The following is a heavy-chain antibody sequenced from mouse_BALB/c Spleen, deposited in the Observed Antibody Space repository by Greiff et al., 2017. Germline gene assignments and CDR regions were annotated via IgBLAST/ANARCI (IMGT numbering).Heavy chain of an antibody. CDR2: ISDGGSYT. D-gene: IGHD2-4*01. CDR3: AKGDYDYGFAY. V-gene: IGHV5-4*02. J-gene: IGHJ3*01. CDR1: GFTFSDYY. Sequence: DVKLVESGGGLVKPGGSLKLSCAASGFTFSDYYMYWVRQTPEKRLEWVATISDGGSYTYYPDSVKGRFTISRDNAKNNLYLQMSSLKSEDTAMYYCAKGDYDYGFAYWGQGTLVTVSA.